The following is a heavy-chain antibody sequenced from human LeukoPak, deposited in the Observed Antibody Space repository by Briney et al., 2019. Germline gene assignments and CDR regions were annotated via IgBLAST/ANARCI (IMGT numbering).Heavy chain of an antibody. Sequence: SETLSLTCAVSGGSISSGGYSWSWIQQPPGKGLEWIGYIYHSGSTYYNPSLKSRVTISVDRSKNQFSLKLSSVTAADTAVYYCARGRIYYDSSGPFDYWGQGTLVTVSS. CDR2: IYHSGST. V-gene: IGHV4-30-2*01. CDR1: GGSISSGGYS. J-gene: IGHJ4*02. D-gene: IGHD3-22*01. CDR3: ARGRIYYDSSGPFDY.